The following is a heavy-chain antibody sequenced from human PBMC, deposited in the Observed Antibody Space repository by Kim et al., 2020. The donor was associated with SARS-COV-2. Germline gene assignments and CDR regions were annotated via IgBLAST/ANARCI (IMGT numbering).Heavy chain of an antibody. CDR2: INAGNGNT. J-gene: IGHJ6*02. V-gene: IGHV1-3*01. CDR3: ARDRSGIAAAYGMDV. CDR1: GYTFTSYA. Sequence: ASVKVSCKASGYTFTSYAMHWVRQAPGQRLEWMGWINAGNGNTKYSQKFQGRVTITRDTSASTAYMELSSLRSEDTAVYYCARDRSGIAAAYGMDVWGQGTTVTVSS. D-gene: IGHD6-13*01.